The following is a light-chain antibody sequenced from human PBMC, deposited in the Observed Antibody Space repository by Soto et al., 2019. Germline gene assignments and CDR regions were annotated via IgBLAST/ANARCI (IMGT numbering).Light chain of an antibody. Sequence: DIQMTQSPSSLSASVGDRVTITCRASQSISNNLIWYQQKPGKAPNVLVNAPSRFSGSGSGTDFTLTISSLQPEDFATYYCQQNNSIPRTFGQGTKVEIK. CDR2: A. CDR3: QQNNSIPRT. CDR1: QSISNN. V-gene: IGKV1-39*01. J-gene: IGKJ2*01.